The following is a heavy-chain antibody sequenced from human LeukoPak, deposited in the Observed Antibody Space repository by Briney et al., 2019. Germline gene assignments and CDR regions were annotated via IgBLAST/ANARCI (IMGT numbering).Heavy chain of an antibody. CDR1: GGSFSGYY. D-gene: IGHD6-19*01. Sequence: SETLSLTCAVYGGSFSGYYWSWIRRPPGKGLEWIGEINHSGSANYNPSLKSRVTLSIDTSKNQFSLILSSVTAADTAVYYCARSAGYSSAWGQGTRVTVSS. J-gene: IGHJ5*02. CDR3: ARSAGYSSA. V-gene: IGHV4-34*01. CDR2: INHSGSA.